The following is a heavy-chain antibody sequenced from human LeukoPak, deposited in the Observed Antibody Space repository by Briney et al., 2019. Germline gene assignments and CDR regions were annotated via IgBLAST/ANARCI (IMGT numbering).Heavy chain of an antibody. CDR2: INHSGST. D-gene: IGHD3-16*01. CDR1: GGSFSGYY. J-gene: IGHJ6*03. V-gene: IGHV4-34*01. CDR3: ARVYARRYYYYYMDV. Sequence: SETLSLTCAVYGGSFSGYYWSWIRQPPGKGLEWIGEINHSGSTNYNPSLKSRVTISVDTSKNQFSLKLSSVTAADTAVYYCARVYARRYYYYYMDVWGKGTTVTVSS.